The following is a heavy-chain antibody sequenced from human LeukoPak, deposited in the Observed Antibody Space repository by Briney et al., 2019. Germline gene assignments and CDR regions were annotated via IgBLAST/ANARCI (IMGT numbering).Heavy chain of an antibody. CDR1: GFTFSSYA. J-gene: IGHJ2*01. CDR2: ISSNGGNT. D-gene: IGHD2-2*03. Sequence: GGSLRLSCSASGFTFSSYAMHWVRQAPGKGLEYVSAISSNGGNTYYADSVKGRFTISRDNSKNTLYLQMSSLRAEDTAVYYCVKDSGYCSSTSCVYWYFDLWGRGTLVTVSS. V-gene: IGHV3-64D*09. CDR3: VKDSGYCSSTSCVYWYFDL.